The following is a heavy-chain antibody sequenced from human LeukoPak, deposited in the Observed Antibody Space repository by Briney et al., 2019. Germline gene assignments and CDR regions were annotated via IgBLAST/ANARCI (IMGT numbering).Heavy chain of an antibody. CDR3: ARGLIGGYYDY. CDR2: ISSNGDNT. D-gene: IGHD3-22*01. V-gene: IGHV3-64*01. CDR1: GSTFKTYA. Sequence: GGSLRLSCAASGSTFKTYAMHWVRQAPGKGLEYVSAISSNGDNTYYANSVKGRFSISRDNSKNTLYLQMGRLRAEDMAVYYCARGLIGGYYDYWGQGTLVTVSS. J-gene: IGHJ4*02.